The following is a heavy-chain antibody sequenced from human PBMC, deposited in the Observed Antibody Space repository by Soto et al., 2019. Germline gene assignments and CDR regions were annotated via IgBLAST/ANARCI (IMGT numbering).Heavy chain of an antibody. CDR3: ARGHIPVYGPVPDYFDS. J-gene: IGHJ4*02. CDR1: GGSLRGSY. D-gene: IGHD2-21*01. Sequence: QVHLQQWGAGLLKPSETLSLTCGVYGGSLRGSYWSWIRQPPGKALEWLGKVTHSGSTTFNPSLKSRVSVSVDKSDNRFSLNLTSVTAADTAVYYCARGHIPVYGPVPDYFDSWGQGTLVPVSS. V-gene: IGHV4-34*02. CDR2: VTHSGST.